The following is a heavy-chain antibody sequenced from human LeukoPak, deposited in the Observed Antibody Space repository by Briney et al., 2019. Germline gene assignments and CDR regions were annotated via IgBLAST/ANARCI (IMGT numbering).Heavy chain of an antibody. CDR1: GGSISSYY. D-gene: IGHD3-22*01. CDR3: ARVYDSRNWFDS. Sequence: PSETLSLTCSVSGGSISSYYWSWIRQPAGKGLEWIGRIYTSGSTNYNPSLKSRITMSVDTSKNQFSLKLSSVTAADTAVYYCARVYDSRNWFDSWGQGTLVTVSS. J-gene: IGHJ5*01. V-gene: IGHV4-4*07. CDR2: IYTSGST.